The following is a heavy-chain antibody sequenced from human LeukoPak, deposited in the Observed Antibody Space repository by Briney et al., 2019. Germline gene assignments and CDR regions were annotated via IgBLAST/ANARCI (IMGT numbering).Heavy chain of an antibody. CDR3: AKGWGGEYSGYDYFDY. D-gene: IGHD5-12*01. CDR1: GSTFSSYG. J-gene: IGHJ4*02. V-gene: IGHV3-30*02. Sequence: GGSLRLSCAASGSTFSSYGMHWVRQAPGKGLEWVAFIRYDGSNKYYADSVKGRFTISRDNSKNTLYLQMNSLRAEDTAVYYCAKGWGGEYSGYDYFDYWGQGTLVTVSS. CDR2: IRYDGSNK.